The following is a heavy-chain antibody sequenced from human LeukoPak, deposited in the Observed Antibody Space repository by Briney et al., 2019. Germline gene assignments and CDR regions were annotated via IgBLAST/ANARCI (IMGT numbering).Heavy chain of an antibody. CDR2: INHSGST. Sequence: LRLSCAASGFTFSDYYMSWIRQPPGKGLEWIGEINHSGSTNYNPSLKSRVTMSVDTSKNQFSLKLSSVTAADTAVYYCARSNYVWGSYRPRQSDAFDIWGQGTMVTVSS. V-gene: IGHV4-34*01. CDR1: GFTFSDYY. CDR3: ARSNYVWGSYRPRQSDAFDI. J-gene: IGHJ3*02. D-gene: IGHD3-16*02.